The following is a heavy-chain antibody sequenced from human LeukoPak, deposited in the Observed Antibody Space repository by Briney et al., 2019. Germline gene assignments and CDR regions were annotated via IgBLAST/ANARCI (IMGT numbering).Heavy chain of an antibody. CDR3: ARSRDSSGYYWYFDL. V-gene: IGHV1-69*05. CDR2: IIPIFGAA. D-gene: IGHD3-22*01. CDR1: GGTFSSYA. Sequence: ASVKVSCKASGGTFSSYAISWVRQAPGQGLEWMGGIIPIFGAANYAQKFQGRVTITTDESTSTAYMELSSLRSEDTAVYYCARSRDSSGYYWYFDLWGRGTLVTVSS. J-gene: IGHJ2*01.